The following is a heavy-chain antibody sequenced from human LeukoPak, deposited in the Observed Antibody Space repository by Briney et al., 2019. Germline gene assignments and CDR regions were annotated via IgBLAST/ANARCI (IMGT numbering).Heavy chain of an antibody. J-gene: IGHJ3*02. CDR1: GCTFSSYS. D-gene: IGHD1-7*01. V-gene: IGHV3-21*01. CDR2: ISSGSSYI. CDR3: ARGGTGATRDDTFDI. Sequence: SGGSLRLSCADSGCTFSSYSMNWVRQAPGKGLEWVSSISSGSSYIFYADSVKGRFTISRDNAKNSLYLQMNSLRAEDTAVYYCARGGTGATRDDTFDIWGQGTMVTVSS.